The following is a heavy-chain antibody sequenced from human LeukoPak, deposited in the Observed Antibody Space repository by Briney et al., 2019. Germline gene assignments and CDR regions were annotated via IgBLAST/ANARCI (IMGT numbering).Heavy chain of an antibody. J-gene: IGHJ4*02. Sequence: SETLSLICTVSGGSIVSYYWNWIRQPAGRGLEWIGRFYASGTTNTSPSLKSRVTMSVDTSKNQFSLKLSSVTAADTAVYYCARADGGKDFDYWGQGTLVTVSS. V-gene: IGHV4-4*07. CDR2: FYASGTT. D-gene: IGHD4-23*01. CDR3: ARADGGKDFDY. CDR1: GGSIVSYY.